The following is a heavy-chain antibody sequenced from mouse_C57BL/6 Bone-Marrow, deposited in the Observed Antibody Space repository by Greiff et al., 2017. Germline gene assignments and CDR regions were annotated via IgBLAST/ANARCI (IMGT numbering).Heavy chain of an antibody. CDR2: IWWDDDK. D-gene: IGHD2-4*01. CDR1: GFSLSPFGMG. J-gene: IGHJ2*01. CDR3: ARIALYYDYEDYFDY. V-gene: IGHV8-8*01. Sequence: VTLKESGPGILQPSQTLSLTCPFSGFSLSPFGMGVGWIRPPPGKGLEWLAHIWWDDDKYYNPAQKSWPTISKDNSKNQVYLKIANVDTADTATYYCARIALYYDYEDYFDYWGQGTTLTVSS.